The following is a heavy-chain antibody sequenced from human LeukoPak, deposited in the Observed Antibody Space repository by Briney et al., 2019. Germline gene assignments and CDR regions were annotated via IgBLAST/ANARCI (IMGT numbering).Heavy chain of an antibody. CDR2: INHSGST. CDR3: ASGIAVALGY. Sequence: KPSETLSLTCAVYGGSFSGYYWSWIRQPPGKGLEWIGEINHSGSTNYNPSLKSRVTISVDTSKNQFSLKLSSVTAADTAVYYCASGIAVALGYWGQGTLVTVSS. CDR1: GGSFSGYY. V-gene: IGHV4-34*01. D-gene: IGHD6-19*01. J-gene: IGHJ4*02.